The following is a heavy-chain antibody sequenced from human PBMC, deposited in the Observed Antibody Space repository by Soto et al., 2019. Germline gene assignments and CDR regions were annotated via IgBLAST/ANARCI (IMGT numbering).Heavy chain of an antibody. CDR1: GFTFSSYA. Sequence: GGSLRLSCAASGFTFSSYAMSWVRQAPGKGLERVSAISGSGGSTYYADTVKGRFTISRDNSKNTLYLQMNSLRAEDTAVYYCAKDRGYGHFDYWGQGTLVTVSS. V-gene: IGHV3-23*01. J-gene: IGHJ4*02. D-gene: IGHD6-25*01. CDR3: AKDRGYGHFDY. CDR2: ISGSGGST.